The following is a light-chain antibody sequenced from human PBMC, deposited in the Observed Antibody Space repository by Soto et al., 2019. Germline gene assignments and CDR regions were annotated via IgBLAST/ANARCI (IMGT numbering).Light chain of an antibody. CDR3: SSYTTRSPRV. V-gene: IGLV2-14*03. Sequence: QSVLAQPASVSGSPGQSITISCTGTSSDVGAYDFVSWYQQHPDKAPKLMIYEVSNRPSGVSYRFSGSKSVNTATLTISGLQAEDEADYSCSSYTTRSPRVFGTGTKVTVL. CDR2: EVS. J-gene: IGLJ1*01. CDR1: SSDVGAYDF.